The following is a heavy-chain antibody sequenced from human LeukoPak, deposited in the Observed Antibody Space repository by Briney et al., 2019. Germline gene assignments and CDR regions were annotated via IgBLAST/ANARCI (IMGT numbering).Heavy chain of an antibody. CDR2: INPSGGST. CDR3: ARGYCSGSSCYSGFYFDY. D-gene: IGHD2-15*01. Sequence: GASVKVSCKASGYMFSSYYMHWVRQAPGQGLEWMGIINPSGGSTSYAQKFQGRVTMTRDTSTSTVYMELSSLRSEDTAVYYCARGYCSGSSCYSGFYFDYWGQGALVTVSS. J-gene: IGHJ4*02. CDR1: GYMFSSYY. V-gene: IGHV1-46*01.